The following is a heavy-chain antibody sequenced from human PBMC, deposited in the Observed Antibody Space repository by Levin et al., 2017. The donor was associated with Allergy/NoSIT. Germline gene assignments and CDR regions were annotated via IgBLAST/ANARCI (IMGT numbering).Heavy chain of an antibody. J-gene: IGHJ4*02. CDR2: ISWNSGSI. Sequence: PGGSLRLSCAASGFTFDDYAMHWVRQAPGKGLEWVSGISWNSGSIGYADSVKGRFTISRDNAKNSLYLQMNSLRAEDTALYYCAKDIRDILTGWDYWGQGTLVTVSS. CDR1: GFTFDDYA. CDR3: AKDIRDILTGWDY. V-gene: IGHV3-9*01. D-gene: IGHD3-9*01.